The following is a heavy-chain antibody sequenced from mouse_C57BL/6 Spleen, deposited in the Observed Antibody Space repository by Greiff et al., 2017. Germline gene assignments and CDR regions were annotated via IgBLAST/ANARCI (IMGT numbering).Heavy chain of an antibody. D-gene: IGHD2-3*01. CDR3: ARGDGYYPYFDY. J-gene: IGHJ2*01. Sequence: EVKLVESGPGLVKPSQSLSLTCSVTGYSITSGYYWNWIRQFPGNKREWMGYISYDGSNNYNPSLKNRISITRDTSKNQFFLKLNSVTTEDTASYYCARGDGYYPYFDYWGQGTTLTVSS. V-gene: IGHV3-6*01. CDR2: ISYDGSN. CDR1: GYSITSGYY.